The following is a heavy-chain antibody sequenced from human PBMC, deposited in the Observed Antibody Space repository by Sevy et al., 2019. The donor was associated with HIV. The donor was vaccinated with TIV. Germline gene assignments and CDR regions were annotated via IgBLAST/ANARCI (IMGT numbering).Heavy chain of an antibody. CDR1: GYTFTGYY. J-gene: IGHJ6*02. CDR3: ARAMTQTSYYDFWSGPHYYGMDV. CDR2: INPNSGGT. V-gene: IGHV1-2*06. D-gene: IGHD3-3*01. Sequence: ASVKVSCKASGYTFTGYYMHWVRQAPGQGLEWMGRINPNSGGTNYAQKFQGRVTMTRDTSISTAYMELSRLRSDDTAVYYCARAMTQTSYYDFWSGPHYYGMDVWGQGTTVTVSS.